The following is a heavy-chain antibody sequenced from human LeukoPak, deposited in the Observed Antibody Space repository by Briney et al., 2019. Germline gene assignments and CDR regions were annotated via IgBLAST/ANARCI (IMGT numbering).Heavy chain of an antibody. J-gene: IGHJ4*02. D-gene: IGHD6-19*01. Sequence: GGSLRLSCAASGFIFSNYGMHWVRQAPGKGLEWVAVIRHDGSNTYYADSVKGRFTISRDNSKNTLYLQMNSLRPEDTAVYYCEAEAHTSGSDFDYWGQETLVTVSS. V-gene: IGHV3-30*02. CDR3: EAEAHTSGSDFDY. CDR1: GFIFSNYG. CDR2: IRHDGSNT.